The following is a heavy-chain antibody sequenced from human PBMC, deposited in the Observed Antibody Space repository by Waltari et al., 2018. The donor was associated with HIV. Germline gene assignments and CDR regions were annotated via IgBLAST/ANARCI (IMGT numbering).Heavy chain of an antibody. D-gene: IGHD1-26*01. CDR1: GFTFSSYS. V-gene: IGHV3-21*01. CDR2: ISSSSSYI. J-gene: IGHJ4*02. CDR3: ASSGSYPLG. Sequence: EVQLVESGGGLVKPGGSLRLSCAASGFTFSSYSMNWVRQAPGKGREGVSSISSSSSYIYYADSGKGRFTISRDNAKNSLYLQMNSLRAEDTAVYYCASSGSYPLGWGQGTLVTVSS.